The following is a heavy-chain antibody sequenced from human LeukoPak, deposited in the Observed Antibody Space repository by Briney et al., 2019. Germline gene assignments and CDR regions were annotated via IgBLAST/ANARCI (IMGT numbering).Heavy chain of an antibody. CDR2: INHSGST. J-gene: IGHJ4*02. D-gene: IGHD3-22*01. CDR1: GGSFSGYY. V-gene: IGHV4-34*01. CDR3: ARESYYDSSGYYGYFDY. Sequence: SETLSLTCAVYGGSFSGYYWSWIRQPPGKGLEWIGEINHSGSTNYNPSLKSRVTISVDTSKNQFSLKLSSVTAADTAVYYCARESYYDSSGYYGYFDYWGQGTLVTVSS.